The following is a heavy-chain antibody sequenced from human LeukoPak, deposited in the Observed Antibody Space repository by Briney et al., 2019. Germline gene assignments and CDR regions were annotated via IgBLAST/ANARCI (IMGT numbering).Heavy chain of an antibody. J-gene: IGHJ4*02. CDR1: GFTFSRYW. CDR3: ARDRLETLDY. CDR2: ISYDGSNK. Sequence: GGSLRLSCAGSGFTFSRYWMSWVRQAPGKGLEWVAVISYDGSNKYYADSVKGRFTISRDNSKNTLYLQMNSLRAEDTAVYYCARDRLETLDYCRQGTLATVSS. D-gene: IGHD1-1*01. V-gene: IGHV3-30*03.